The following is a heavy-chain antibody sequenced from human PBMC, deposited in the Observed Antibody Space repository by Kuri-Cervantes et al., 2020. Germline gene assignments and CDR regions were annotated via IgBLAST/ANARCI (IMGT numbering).Heavy chain of an antibody. D-gene: IGHD2-21*02. J-gene: IGHJ4*02. V-gene: IGHV3-23*01. Sequence: GESLKISCAASGFTFSCYAMSWVRQAPGKGLEWVSVFSGSGGSTYHADSVKGRFTISRDNSKNTLYLQMNSLRAEDTAVYCCANTLGGCGGDCYSYDYWGQGTLVTVSS. CDR1: GFTFSCYA. CDR2: FSGSGGST. CDR3: ANTLGGCGGDCYSYDY.